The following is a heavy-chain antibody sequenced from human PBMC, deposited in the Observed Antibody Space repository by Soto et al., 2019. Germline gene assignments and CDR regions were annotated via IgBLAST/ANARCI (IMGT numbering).Heavy chain of an antibody. CDR2: IYWDDDK. J-gene: IGHJ4*02. CDR1: GFSLSTSGVG. V-gene: IGHV2-5*02. Sequence: QITLKESGPTLVKPTQTLTLTCTFSGFSLSTSGVGVGWIRQPPGKALEWLALIYWDDDKRYSPSLKSRLTITKDTYKNQVVLTMTNMDPVDTATYYCAHSAMVVAATVDTAMVLFDYWGQGTLVTVSS. CDR3: AHSAMVVAATVDTAMVLFDY. D-gene: IGHD5-18*01.